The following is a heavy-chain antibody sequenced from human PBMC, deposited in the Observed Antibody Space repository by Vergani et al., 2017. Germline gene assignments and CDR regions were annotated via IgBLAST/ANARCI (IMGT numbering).Heavy chain of an antibody. CDR2: IIPIFGTA. CDR1: GGTFSSYA. CDR3: AREPGDFWSGYQDYYYGMDV. V-gene: IGHV1-69*15. Sequence: QVQLVQSGAEVKKPGSSVKVSCKASGGTFSSYAISWVRQAPGQGLEWMGRIIPIFGTANYAQKFQGRVTITADESTSTAYMELSSLRSEDTAVYYCAREPGDFWSGYQDYYYGMDVWGEGTTVTVAS. D-gene: IGHD3-3*01. J-gene: IGHJ6*04.